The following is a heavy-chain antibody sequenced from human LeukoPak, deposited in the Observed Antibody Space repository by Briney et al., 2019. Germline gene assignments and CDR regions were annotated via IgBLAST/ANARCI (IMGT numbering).Heavy chain of an antibody. D-gene: IGHD5-24*01. CDR1: GGSTSSSSYY. CDR2: IYYSGST. CDR3: ARSRDGYNIDY. Sequence: SETLSLTCTVSGGSTSSSSYYWGWIRQPPEKGLEWIGTIYYSGSTYYNPSLKSRVTISVDTSKNQFSLKLSSVTAADTAVYYCARSRDGYNIDYWGQGTLVTVSS. J-gene: IGHJ4*02. V-gene: IGHV4-39*01.